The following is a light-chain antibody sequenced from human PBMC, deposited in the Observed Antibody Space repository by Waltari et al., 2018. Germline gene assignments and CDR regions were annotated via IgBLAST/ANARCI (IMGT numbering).Light chain of an antibody. J-gene: IGKJ1*01. Sequence: DIVLTQSPATLSLSPGEPATLSCRASQDVATFLAWYQQKPGQAPRLLMYDPSTKATGVPARFSGSGSGTDFNLTIKSLEPEDFAVYYCQQRYDWPKTFGQGTKVEIK. CDR2: DPS. CDR1: QDVATF. CDR3: QQRYDWPKT. V-gene: IGKV3-11*01.